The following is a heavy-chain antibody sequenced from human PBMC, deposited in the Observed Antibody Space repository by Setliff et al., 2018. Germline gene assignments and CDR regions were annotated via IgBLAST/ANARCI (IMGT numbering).Heavy chain of an antibody. Sequence: SVKVSCKASGGTFSSYAISWVRQAPGQGLEWMGGIIPIFGTANYAQKFQGRVTMTRDTSTSTVYMELSSLRSEDTAVYYCAKSGDYSNRGHFDCWGQGTLVTV. V-gene: IGHV1-69*05. D-gene: IGHD4-4*01. CDR3: AKSGDYSNRGHFDC. CDR1: GGTFSSYA. CDR2: IIPIFGTA. J-gene: IGHJ4*02.